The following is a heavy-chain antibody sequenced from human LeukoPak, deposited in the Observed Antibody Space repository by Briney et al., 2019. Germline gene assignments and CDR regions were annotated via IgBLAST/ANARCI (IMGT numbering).Heavy chain of an antibody. J-gene: IGHJ4*02. Sequence: SETLSLTCAVSGYSISSGYYWGWIRQPPGKGLEWIGSIYHSGSTHYNPSLKSRVTISVDTSKNQSSLKLSSVTAADTAVYYCARNGTSSYFDYWGQGTLVTVSS. V-gene: IGHV4-38-2*01. CDR2: IYHSGST. CDR3: ARNGTSSYFDY. D-gene: IGHD2-2*01. CDR1: GYSISSGYY.